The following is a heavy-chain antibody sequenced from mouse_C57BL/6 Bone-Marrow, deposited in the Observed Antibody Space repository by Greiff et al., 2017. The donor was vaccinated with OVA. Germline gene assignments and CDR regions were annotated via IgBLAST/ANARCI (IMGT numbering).Heavy chain of an antibody. V-gene: IGHV1-78*01. CDR3: ARGYYDYEEFAY. Sequence: VQLQQSDAELVKPGASVKISCKASGYTFPDHTIHWMKQRPEQGLEWIGYIYPRDGSTKYNEKFKGKATLTADKSSSTAYMQLNSLTSEDSAVYFCARGYYDYEEFAYWGQGTLVTVSA. J-gene: IGHJ3*01. D-gene: IGHD2-4*01. CDR2: IYPRDGST. CDR1: GYTFPDHT.